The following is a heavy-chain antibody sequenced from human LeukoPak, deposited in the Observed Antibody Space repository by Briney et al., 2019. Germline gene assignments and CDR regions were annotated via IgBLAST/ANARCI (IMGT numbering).Heavy chain of an antibody. D-gene: IGHD3-9*01. Sequence: GGPLRLSCAASVFTFSSYSMNWVRQAPGKGLEWVSSISTSSSYIYYADSVKGRFTISRDNAKNSLYLQMNSLRAEDTAVYYCARGYDILTGYYMPGAWGQGTLVTVSS. J-gene: IGHJ5*02. CDR1: VFTFSSYS. CDR2: ISTSSSYI. V-gene: IGHV3-21*01. CDR3: ARGYDILTGYYMPGA.